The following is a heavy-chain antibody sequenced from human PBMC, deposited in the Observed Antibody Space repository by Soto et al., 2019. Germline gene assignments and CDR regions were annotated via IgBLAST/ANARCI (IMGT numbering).Heavy chain of an antibody. Sequence: ASVTVSCKASGYTFTGYYMDWVRQAPGQGLEWMGWINPNSGGTNYAQKFQGWVTMTRDTSISTAYMELSRLRSDDTAVYYCARAFPDYYDSTYYFDYWGQGTLVTVSS. J-gene: IGHJ4*02. V-gene: IGHV1-2*04. CDR2: INPNSGGT. D-gene: IGHD3-22*01. CDR1: GYTFTGYY. CDR3: ARAFPDYYDSTYYFDY.